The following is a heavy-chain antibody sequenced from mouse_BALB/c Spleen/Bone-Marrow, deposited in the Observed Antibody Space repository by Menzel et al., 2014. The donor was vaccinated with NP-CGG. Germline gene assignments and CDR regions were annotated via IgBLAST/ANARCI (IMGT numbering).Heavy chain of an antibody. V-gene: IGHV14-3*02. J-gene: IGHJ4*01. CDR1: GFNIKDTY. CDR3: ARWEYYAMDY. Sequence: VQLQQSGAELVKPGASVKLSCTASGFNIKDTYXHWVXQRPEQGMEWIGRIDPANGNTKYDPKFQGKATITADTSSNTAYLQLSSLTSEDTAVYYCARWEYYAMDYWGQGTSVTVSS. D-gene: IGHD4-1*01. CDR2: IDPANGNT.